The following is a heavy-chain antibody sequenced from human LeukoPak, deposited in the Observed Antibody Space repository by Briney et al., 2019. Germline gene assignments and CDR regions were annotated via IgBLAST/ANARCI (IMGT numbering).Heavy chain of an antibody. D-gene: IGHD3-10*01. Sequence: PGGSLRLSCAASGFTFSSYAMHWVRQAPGKGLEWVAVISYDGSNKYYADSVKGRFTISRDNSKNTLYLQMNSLRAEDTAVYYCARAPNLPYYYGSGSFDYWGQGTLVTVSS. CDR2: ISYDGSNK. J-gene: IGHJ4*02. CDR3: ARAPNLPYYYGSGSFDY. V-gene: IGHV3-30*04. CDR1: GFTFSSYA.